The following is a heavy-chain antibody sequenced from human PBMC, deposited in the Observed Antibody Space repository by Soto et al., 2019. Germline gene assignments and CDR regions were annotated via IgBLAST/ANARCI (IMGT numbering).Heavy chain of an antibody. J-gene: IGHJ6*02. Sequence: PSETLSLTCIVSGDSVTSGSYYWTWLRQPPGKGLEWIGYISYTGRTKYNPSLQSRVTISVDTSKNDFSLNLSSVTAADTAVYFCAREWGLLPYYVMNVWGHGTAATVSS. CDR3: AREWGLLPYYVMNV. CDR2: ISYTGRT. CDR1: GDSVTSGSYY. D-gene: IGHD7-27*01. V-gene: IGHV4-61*03.